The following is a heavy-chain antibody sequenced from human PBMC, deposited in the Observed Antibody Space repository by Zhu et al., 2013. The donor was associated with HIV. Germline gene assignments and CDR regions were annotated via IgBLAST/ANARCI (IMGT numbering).Heavy chain of an antibody. CDR3: ARDIESYYDSSGYYSPNYYYYGMDV. CDR1: GGTFSSYA. Sequence: QVQLVQSGAEVKKPGSSVKVSCKASGGTFSSYAISWVRQAPGQGLEWMGGIIPIFGTANYAQKFQGRVTITADKSTSTAYMELSSLRSEDTAVYYCARDIESYYDSSGYYSPNYYYYGMDVWGQGTTVTVSS. D-gene: IGHD3-22*01. CDR2: IIPIFGTA. J-gene: IGHJ6*02. V-gene: IGHV1-69*06.